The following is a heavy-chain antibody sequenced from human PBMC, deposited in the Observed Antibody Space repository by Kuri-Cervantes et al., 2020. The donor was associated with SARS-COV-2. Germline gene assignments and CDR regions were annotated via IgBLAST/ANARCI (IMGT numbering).Heavy chain of an antibody. D-gene: IGHD1-1*01. CDR1: GYTFTSYD. V-gene: IGHV1-8*03. CDR2: MNPNSGNT. J-gene: IGHJ4*02. Sequence: ASVKVSCKASGYTFTSYDINWVRQATGQGLEWMGWMNPNSGNTGYAQKFQGRVTITTDTSTSTAYMELRSLRSDDTAVYYCAGGPNERKYYFDYWGQGTLVTVSS. CDR3: AGGPNERKYYFDY.